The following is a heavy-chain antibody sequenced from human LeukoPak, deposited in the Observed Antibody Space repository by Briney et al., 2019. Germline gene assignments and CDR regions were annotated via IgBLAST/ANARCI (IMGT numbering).Heavy chain of an antibody. CDR2: IYHSGNT. CDR3: ASRPSEYSSSSIWFDP. Sequence: PSETLSLTCAVSGYSISSGYYWGWIRQPPGKGLEWIGSIYHSGNTYYNPSLKSRVTISVDTSKNQFSLRLSSVTAADTAVYYCASRPSEYSSSSIWFDPWGQGTLVTVSS. CDR1: GYSISSGYY. J-gene: IGHJ5*02. D-gene: IGHD6-6*01. V-gene: IGHV4-38-2*01.